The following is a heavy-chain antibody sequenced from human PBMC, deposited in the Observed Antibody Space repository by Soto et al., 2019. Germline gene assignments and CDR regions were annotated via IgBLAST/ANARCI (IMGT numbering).Heavy chain of an antibody. CDR3: AHRHRASRGLFDF. J-gene: IGHJ4*02. V-gene: IGHV2-5*02. Sequence: QITLKESGPTLVKPTQTLTLTCTFSGFSLDTSGVAVGWIRQPPGKGLEWLSVIYLDDDKRSSPPLRSRLTITLDTSKAQVLPTMTNMDPVDTATYTCAHRHRASRGLFDFWGQGTLVTVSS. CDR2: IYLDDDK. D-gene: IGHD1-26*01. CDR1: GFSLDTSGVA.